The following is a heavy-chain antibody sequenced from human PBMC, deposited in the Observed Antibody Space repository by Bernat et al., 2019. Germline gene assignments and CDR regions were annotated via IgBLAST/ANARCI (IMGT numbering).Heavy chain of an antibody. Sequence: EVQLVESGGGLVKPGGSLRLSCAASGFTFSSYSMNWVRQAPGKGLEWVSSISSSSSYIYYADSVKRRFTISRDNAKNSLYLQMNSLRAEDTAVYYCARGPYTYYDYVWGSYRYAYFDYWGQGTLVTVSS. CDR1: GFTFSSYS. CDR3: ARGPYTYYDYVWGSYRYAYFDY. CDR2: ISSSSSYI. V-gene: IGHV3-21*01. D-gene: IGHD3-16*02. J-gene: IGHJ4*02.